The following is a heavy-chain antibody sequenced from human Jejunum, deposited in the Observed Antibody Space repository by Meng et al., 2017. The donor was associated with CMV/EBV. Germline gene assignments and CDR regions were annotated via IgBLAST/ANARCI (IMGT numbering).Heavy chain of an antibody. CDR3: ARVSVGASYYFDY. J-gene: IGHJ4*02. Sequence: GGSVSRCSYYWSWIRQPPGKGLEWIGYIYYSGGTNYNPSLKSRVTISIDTSKNQFSLKLSSVTAADTAVYYCARVSVGASYYFDYWGPGTLVTVSS. CDR2: IYYSGGT. V-gene: IGHV4-61*01. D-gene: IGHD1-26*01. CDR1: GGSVSRCSYY.